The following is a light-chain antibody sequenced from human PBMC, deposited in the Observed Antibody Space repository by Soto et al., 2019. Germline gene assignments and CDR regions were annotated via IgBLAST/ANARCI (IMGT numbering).Light chain of an antibody. CDR1: QSVINSY. V-gene: IGKV3-20*01. CDR2: GAY. J-gene: IGKJ1*01. CDR3: QPYGTAPWT. Sequence: ECVLTESPGTLSLSSGERATLSCRASQSVINSYLAWYQQKPGQAPRLLLYGAYNRATGIPDRFSGSGSGTDFTLTISRLEPEDFAVYYCQPYGTAPWTSGQGTKVDIK.